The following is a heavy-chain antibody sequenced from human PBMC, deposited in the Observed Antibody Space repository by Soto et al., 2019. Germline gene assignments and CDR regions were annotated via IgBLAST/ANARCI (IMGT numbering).Heavy chain of an antibody. CDR1: GFTVSSNY. CDR2: IYSNGNT. J-gene: IGHJ4*02. V-gene: IGHV3-53*01. Sequence: GGFLRLSCAASGFTVSSNYMSWVRQAPGKGLEWVSTIYSNGNTYYADSVKGRFTISRDKSKNTLYLQMNSLRAEDTAVYYCARDFPLSEYRFSGSYYYNYWGQGTLVTVSS. D-gene: IGHD1-26*01. CDR3: ARDFPLSEYRFSGSYYYNY.